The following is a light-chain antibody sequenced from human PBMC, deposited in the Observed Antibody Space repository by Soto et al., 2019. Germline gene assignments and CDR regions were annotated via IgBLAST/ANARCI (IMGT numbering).Light chain of an antibody. CDR1: SSDVGGYNY. CDR3: SSYTSSSTLPNV. J-gene: IGLJ1*01. CDR2: EVS. V-gene: IGLV2-14*01. Sequence: QSALTQPASVSGSPGQSITISCTGTSSDVGGYNYVSWYQQQPGKAPKLIIYEVSNRPSGVSNRFSGSKSGNTASLTISGLQAEDEADYYVSSYTSSSTLPNVFGTGTKVTVL.